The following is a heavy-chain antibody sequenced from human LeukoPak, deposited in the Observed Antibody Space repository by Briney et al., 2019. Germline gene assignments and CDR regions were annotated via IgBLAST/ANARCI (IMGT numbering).Heavy chain of an antibody. V-gene: IGHV4-4*07. CDR2: IYARGNT. D-gene: IGHD2/OR15-2a*01. CDR3: ARDSHAYFDAFDI. CDR1: GGSISSYY. J-gene: IGHJ3*02. Sequence: SETLSLTCTVSGGSISSYYRSWIRQPAGKGLEWIGRIYARGNTNYNPSLKSRVTISVDTSKNQFSLKLSSVTAADTAVYFCARDSHAYFDAFDIWGQGTMVTVSS.